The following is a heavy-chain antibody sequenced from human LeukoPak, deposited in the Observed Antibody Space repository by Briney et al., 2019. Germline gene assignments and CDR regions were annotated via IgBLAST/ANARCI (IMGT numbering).Heavy chain of an antibody. CDR3: ARGPRPCSGGSCHPRFDY. CDR1: GGTFSSYA. D-gene: IGHD2-15*01. J-gene: IGHJ4*02. V-gene: IGHV1-69*05. Sequence: ASVKVSCKASGGTFSSYAISWVRQAPGQGLEWMGGIIPIFGTANYAQKFQGRVTSTTDESTSTAYMELSSLRSEDTAVYYCARGPRPCSGGSCHPRFDYWGQGTLVTVSS. CDR2: IIPIFGTA.